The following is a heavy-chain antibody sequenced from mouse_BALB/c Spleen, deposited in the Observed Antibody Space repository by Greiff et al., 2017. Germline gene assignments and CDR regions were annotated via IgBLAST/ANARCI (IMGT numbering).Heavy chain of an antibody. CDR2: IDPANGNT. Sequence: EVHLVESGAELVKPGASVKLSCTASGFNIKDTYMHWVKQRPEQGLEWIGRIDPANGNTKYDPKFQGKATITADTSSNTAYLQLSSLTSEDTAVYYCASTTVVATDYWGQGTTLTVSS. J-gene: IGHJ2*01. CDR3: ASTTVVATDY. V-gene: IGHV14-3*02. D-gene: IGHD1-1*01. CDR1: GFNIKDTY.